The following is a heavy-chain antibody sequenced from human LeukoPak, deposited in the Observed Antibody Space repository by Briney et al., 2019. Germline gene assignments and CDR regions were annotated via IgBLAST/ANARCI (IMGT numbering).Heavy chain of an antibody. Sequence: SETLSLTCTVSGGSISSGSYYWSWIRQPAGKGLEWIGRIYTSGSTNYNPSLKSRVTISVDTSKNQSSLKLSSVTAADTAVYYCARLYNSLFDYWGQGTLVTVSS. CDR2: IYTSGST. CDR1: GGSISSGSYY. D-gene: IGHD1-20*01. V-gene: IGHV4-61*02. CDR3: ARLYNSLFDY. J-gene: IGHJ4*02.